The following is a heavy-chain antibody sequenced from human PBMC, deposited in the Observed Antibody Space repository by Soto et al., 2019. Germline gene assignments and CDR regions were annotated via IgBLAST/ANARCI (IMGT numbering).Heavy chain of an antibody. V-gene: IGHV3-23*01. CDR3: AKDLAAGYFQSDY. CDR1: GFTFSSYA. D-gene: IGHD5-18*01. J-gene: IGHJ4*02. CDR2: IGGSGGST. Sequence: EVQLLESGGGLVQPGGSLRLSCAASGFTFSSYAMSWVRQAPGKGLEWVSAIGGSGGSTYYADSVKGRFTISRDNSKNTLYLQMNSLRAEDTAVYYCAKDLAAGYFQSDYWGQGTLVTVSS.